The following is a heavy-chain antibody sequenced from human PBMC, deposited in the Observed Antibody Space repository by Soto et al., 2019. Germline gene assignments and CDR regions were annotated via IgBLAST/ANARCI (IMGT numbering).Heavy chain of an antibody. J-gene: IGHJ6*02. Sequence: QVQLVQSGAEVKKPGSSMKVSCKASGGTFSSYAISWVRQAPGQGLEWMGGIIPIFGTANYAQKFQGRVTITADKSTSTAYMELSSLRSEDTAVYYCARVRVPAAIAPYYYYGMDVWGQGTTVTVSS. CDR3: ARVRVPAAIAPYYYYGMDV. D-gene: IGHD2-2*02. V-gene: IGHV1-69*06. CDR1: GGTFSSYA. CDR2: IIPIFGTA.